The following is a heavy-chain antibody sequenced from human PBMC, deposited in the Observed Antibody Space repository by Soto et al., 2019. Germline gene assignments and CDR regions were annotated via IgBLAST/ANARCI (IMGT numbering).Heavy chain of an antibody. V-gene: IGHV4-39*02. CDR2: ISYRGST. CDR3: ARGSTTEKVDS. Sequence: SETLSLTCTVSGDSIMRDSYYWAWIRQPPGKGLEWIGTISYRGSTSYNPSLKGRVTTSVDTSKNHFSLNLTSVTAADTAVYYCARGSTTEKVDSWGQGTLVTVSS. D-gene: IGHD4-17*01. J-gene: IGHJ4*02. CDR1: GDSIMRDSYY.